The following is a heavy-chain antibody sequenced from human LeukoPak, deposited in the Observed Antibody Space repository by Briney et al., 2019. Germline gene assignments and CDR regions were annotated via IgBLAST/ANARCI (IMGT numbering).Heavy chain of an antibody. CDR3: ARVSSFYYDSSGYVDY. Sequence: PSETLSLTCTVSGGSISSGSYYWGWIRQPPGKGLEWIGSIYYSGSTYYNPSLKSRVTVSVDTSKNQFSLKLSSVTAADTAVYYCARVSSFYYDSSGYVDYWGQGTLVTVSS. J-gene: IGHJ4*02. V-gene: IGHV4-39*07. CDR2: IYYSGST. D-gene: IGHD3-22*01. CDR1: GGSISSGSYY.